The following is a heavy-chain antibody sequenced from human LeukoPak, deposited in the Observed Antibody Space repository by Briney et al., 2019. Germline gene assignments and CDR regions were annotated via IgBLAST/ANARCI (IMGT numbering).Heavy chain of an antibody. CDR1: GGSFSGYY. CDR3: ASFSRSEYSSGYLRQYYFDY. Sequence: SETLSLTGAVYGGSFSGYYWSWIRQPPGKGLEWIGEINHSGSTNYNPSLKSRVTISVDTSKNQFSLKLSSVTAADTAVYYCASFSRSEYSSGYLRQYYFDYWGQGTLVTVSS. V-gene: IGHV4-34*01. D-gene: IGHD3-22*01. J-gene: IGHJ4*02. CDR2: INHSGST.